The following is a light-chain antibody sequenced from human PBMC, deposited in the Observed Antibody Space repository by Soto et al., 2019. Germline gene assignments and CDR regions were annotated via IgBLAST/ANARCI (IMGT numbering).Light chain of an antibody. CDR2: EVS. J-gene: IGLJ2*01. CDR3: CSYAGSSTPVV. Sequence: QSALTQPASVSGSPGQSITISCTGTSSDVGSYNLVSWYQQHPGKAPKLRIYEVSKRPSGVSNRFAGSKSGNTASLTISGLQAEDEADYYCCSYAGSSTPVVFGGVTKLTVL. V-gene: IGLV2-23*02. CDR1: SSDVGSYNL.